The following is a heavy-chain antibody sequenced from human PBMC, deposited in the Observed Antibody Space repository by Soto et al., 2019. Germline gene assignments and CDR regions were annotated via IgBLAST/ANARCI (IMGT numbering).Heavy chain of an antibody. D-gene: IGHD6-6*01. J-gene: IGHJ3*02. CDR3: AHSPYLYLVGAFDI. V-gene: IGHV2-5*02. CDR2: IYWDNDN. Sequence: QITLKESGPTLVKPTQTLTLTCTFSGFSLTTSGVAVGWIRQPPGKALEWLALIYWDNDNRYSPSLKRRLTITKDTSNNQVVLTMTNMDPVDTATYFCAHSPYLYLVGAFDIWVQGTIVTLSS. CDR1: GFSLTTSGVA.